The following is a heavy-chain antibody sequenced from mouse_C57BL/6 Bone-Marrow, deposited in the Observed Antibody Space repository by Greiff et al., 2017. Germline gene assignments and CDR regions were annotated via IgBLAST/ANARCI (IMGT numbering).Heavy chain of an antibody. CDR1: GFTFSDYG. CDR2: ISSGSSTI. Sequence: EVQVVESGGGLVKPGGSLKLSCAASGFTFSDYGMHWVRQAPEKGLEWVGYISSGSSTIYYADTVKGRFTITRDNAKNTLFLQMTSLRSEDTAMYYCARRWLLDYWGQGTTLTVSS. V-gene: IGHV5-17*01. D-gene: IGHD2-3*01. J-gene: IGHJ2*01. CDR3: ARRWLLDY.